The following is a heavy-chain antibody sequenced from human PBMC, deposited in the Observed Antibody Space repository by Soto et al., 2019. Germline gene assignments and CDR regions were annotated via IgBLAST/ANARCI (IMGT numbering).Heavy chain of an antibody. CDR2: IRSKAYGGTT. V-gene: IGHV3-49*03. D-gene: IGHD6-6*01. Sequence: SVGSLRLSCTASGFTFGDYAMSWFRQAPGKGLEWVGFIRSKAYGGTTEYAASVKGRFTISRDDSKSIAYLQMNSLKTEDTAVYYCTRELYSSSGYYYYYYGMDVWGQGTTVTVSS. J-gene: IGHJ6*02. CDR3: TRELYSSSGYYYYYYGMDV. CDR1: GFTFGDYA.